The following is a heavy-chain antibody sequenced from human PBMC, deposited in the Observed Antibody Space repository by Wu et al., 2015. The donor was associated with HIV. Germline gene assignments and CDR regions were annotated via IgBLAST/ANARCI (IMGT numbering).Heavy chain of an antibody. J-gene: IGHJ4*02. D-gene: IGHD3-22*01. Sequence: QVQLVQSGAEVKKPGASVKVSCKASGYTFTSYDINWVRQATGQGLEWMGWMNPNSGNTGYAQKFQGRVTMTRNTSISTAYMELSSLRSEDTAVYYCARALTYYYDSSGYYYGNLGYWGQGTLVTVSS. CDR1: GYTFTSYD. V-gene: IGHV1-8*01. CDR2: MNPNSGNT. CDR3: ARALTYYYDSSGYYYGNLGY.